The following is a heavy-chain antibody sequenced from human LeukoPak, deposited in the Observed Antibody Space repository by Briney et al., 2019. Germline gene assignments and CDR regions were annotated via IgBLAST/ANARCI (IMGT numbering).Heavy chain of an antibody. V-gene: IGHV4-59*08. CDR1: GDSINGYF. CDR2: IYYRGGT. Sequence: PSETLSLTCTVSGDSINGYFWSWIRQPPGQGLEWVGYIYYRGGTSYNPSLGDRITVSLDTSRNQFFLRLTSVTPAGTAMYYCARHGNTGPVSGLPLDHWGHGTLVSVSS. CDR3: ARHGNTGPVSGLPLDH. D-gene: IGHD6-19*01. J-gene: IGHJ4*01.